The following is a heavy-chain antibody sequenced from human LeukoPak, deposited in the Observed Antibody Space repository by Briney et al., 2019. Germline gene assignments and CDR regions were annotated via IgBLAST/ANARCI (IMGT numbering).Heavy chain of an antibody. Sequence: GGSLRLSCAASGFTFSSYAMSWVRQAPGKGLEWVSVISDGGGATYYADSVKGRFTISRDNSKNTVYLQMNSLSPEDTAIYYCARWLLAAAAGSAGGQGTLVTVSS. V-gene: IGHV3-23*01. D-gene: IGHD6-13*01. CDR3: ARWLLAAAAGSA. CDR2: ISDGGGAT. J-gene: IGHJ4*02. CDR1: GFTFSSYA.